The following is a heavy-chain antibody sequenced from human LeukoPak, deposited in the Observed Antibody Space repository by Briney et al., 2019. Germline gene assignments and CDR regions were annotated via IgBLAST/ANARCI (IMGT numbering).Heavy chain of an antibody. CDR3: ASGYGSGTRGFWFDP. D-gene: IGHD3-10*01. V-gene: IGHV5-51*01. CDR2: IYPGDSDT. J-gene: IGHJ5*02. CDR1: GYSFTSYW. Sequence: GESLKISCKGSGYSFTSYWIGWVRPMPGKGLEWMGIIYPGDSDTRYSPSFQGQVTISADKSISTAYLQWSSLKASDTAMYYCASGYGSGTRGFWFDPWGQGTLVTVSS.